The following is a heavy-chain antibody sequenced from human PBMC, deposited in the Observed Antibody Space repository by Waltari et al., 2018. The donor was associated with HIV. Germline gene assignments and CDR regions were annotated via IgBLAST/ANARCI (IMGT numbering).Heavy chain of an antibody. J-gene: IGHJ1*01. V-gene: IGHV1-69*01. D-gene: IGHD3-22*01. CDR3: VRDGVGYYDNSGYFGSFQY. CDR2: IIPIFDTT. CDR1: GGAFSSYA. Sequence: QVQLLQSEAGVWKSGYSVKISCKASGGAFSSYAVNWVRQVPGQGLEWLEGIIPIFDTTNYAQKMKDRVSINAADKTTTVYMELRGLKSEDAGTYYCVRDGVGYYDNSGYFGSFQYWGQGTMVSVAS.